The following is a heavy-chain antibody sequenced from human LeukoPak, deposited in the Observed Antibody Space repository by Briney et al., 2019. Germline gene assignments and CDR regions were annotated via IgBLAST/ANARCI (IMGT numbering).Heavy chain of an antibody. V-gene: IGHV4-39*07. CDR3: ARLHYDFWSDYYYYMDV. CDR2: IYYSGST. J-gene: IGHJ6*03. CDR1: GGSISSSSYY. Sequence: PSETLSLTCTVSGGSISSSSYYWGWIRQPPGKGLEWIGSIYYSGSTYYNPSLKSRVTISVDTSKNQFSLKLSSVTAADTAVYYCARLHYDFWSDYYYYMDVWGKGTTVTVSS. D-gene: IGHD3-3*01.